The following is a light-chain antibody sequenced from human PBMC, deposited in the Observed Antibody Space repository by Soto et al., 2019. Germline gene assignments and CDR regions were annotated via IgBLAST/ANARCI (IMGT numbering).Light chain of an antibody. CDR3: QQYGSSLWT. V-gene: IGKV3-20*01. CDR1: QTVSSNY. Sequence: EIVLTQSPGTLSLSPGERATISCRASQTVSSNYLAWYQQKPGQAPRLLIYGTSNRATGIPDRFNGSGSGKDFTFTISSLEAEDFAVYYCQQYGSSLWTIGQGTKVDIK. CDR2: GTS. J-gene: IGKJ1*01.